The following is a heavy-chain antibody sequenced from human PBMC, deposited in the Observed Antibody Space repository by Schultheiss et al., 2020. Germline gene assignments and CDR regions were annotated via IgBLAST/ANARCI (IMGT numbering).Heavy chain of an antibody. CDR3: ARHIIVVVPAACDP. CDR2: IYYSGST. Sequence: SQTLSLTCTVSGGSISSYYWSWIRQPPGKGLEWIGSIYYSGSTYYNPSLKSRVTISVDTSKNQFSLKPSSVTAADTAVYYCARHIIVVVPAACDPWGQGTLVTVSS. V-gene: IGHV4-59*05. J-gene: IGHJ5*02. CDR1: GGSISSYY. D-gene: IGHD2-2*01.